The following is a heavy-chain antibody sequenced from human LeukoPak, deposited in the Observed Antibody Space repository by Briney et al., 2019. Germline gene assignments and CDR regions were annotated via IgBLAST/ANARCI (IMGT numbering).Heavy chain of an antibody. D-gene: IGHD6-13*01. J-gene: IGHJ5*02. CDR1: GGSISSYY. V-gene: IGHV4-59*01. CDR3: ARTRSSWYAWFDP. CDR2: IYYSGST. Sequence: PSETLSLTCPVSGGSISSYYWSWIRQPPGKGLEWIGYIYYSGSTNYNPSLKSRVTIPVDTSKNQFSLKLSSVTAADTAVYYCARTRSSWYAWFDPWGQGTLVTVSS.